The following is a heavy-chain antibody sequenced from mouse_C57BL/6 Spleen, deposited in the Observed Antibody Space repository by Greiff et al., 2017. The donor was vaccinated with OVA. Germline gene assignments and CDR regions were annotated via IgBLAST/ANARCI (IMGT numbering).Heavy chain of an antibody. D-gene: IGHD2-3*01. V-gene: IGHV1-22*01. Sequence: VHVKQSGPELVKPGASVKMSCKASGYTFTDYNMHWVKQSHGKSLEWIGYINPNNGGTSYNQKFKGKATLTVNKSSSTAYMELRSLTSEDSAVYYCAREFIYDGYYWFAYWGQGTLVTVSA. CDR2: INPNNGGT. J-gene: IGHJ3*01. CDR3: AREFIYDGYYWFAY. CDR1: GYTFTDYN.